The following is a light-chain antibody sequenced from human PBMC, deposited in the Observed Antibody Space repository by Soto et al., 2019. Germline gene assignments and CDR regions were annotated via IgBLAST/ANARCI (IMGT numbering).Light chain of an antibody. CDR3: QQGYSTPWT. CDR1: QSISSY. J-gene: IGKJ1*01. Sequence: DVQMTQSPSSLSASVGDRVTITFRASQSISSYLNWYQQKPGKAPKLLIYAASSLQSGVPSRFSGSGSGTDFTLTISSLQPEDFATYYCQQGYSTPWTFGQGTKVDI. CDR2: AAS. V-gene: IGKV1-39*01.